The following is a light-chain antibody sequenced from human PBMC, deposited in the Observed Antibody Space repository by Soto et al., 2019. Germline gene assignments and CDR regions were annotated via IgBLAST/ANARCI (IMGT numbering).Light chain of an antibody. J-gene: IGLJ2*01. CDR1: SGSIASNY. CDR3: QSYDEDVV. CDR2: EDN. V-gene: IGLV6-57*03. Sequence: QSVSESPGKTVTISCTRSSGSIASNYVQWYQQRPGSAPTTVIYEDNQRPSGVPDRFSGSIDSSPNSASLTISGLKTEDEADYYCQSYDEDVVFGGGTKLTVL.